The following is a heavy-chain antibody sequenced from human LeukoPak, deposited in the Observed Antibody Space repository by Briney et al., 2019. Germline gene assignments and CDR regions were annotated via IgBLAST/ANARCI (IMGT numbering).Heavy chain of an antibody. CDR2: IYYSGRT. Sequence: SETLSLTCTVSGGSISSYFWSWIRQPPGKGLEWIGYIYYSGRTNNNPSLKSRVTISVDTSKNQFSLKLSSVTAADTAVYYCARHRSLVGATSWFDPWGQGTLVTVSS. CDR1: GGSISSYF. J-gene: IGHJ5*02. CDR3: ARHRSLVGATSWFDP. V-gene: IGHV4-59*08. D-gene: IGHD1-26*01.